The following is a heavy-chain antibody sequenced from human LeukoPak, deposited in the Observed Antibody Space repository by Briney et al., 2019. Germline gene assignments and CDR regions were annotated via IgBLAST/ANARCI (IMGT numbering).Heavy chain of an antibody. CDR2: ISYDGSNK. Sequence: HSGGSLRLSCAASGFTFSSYGMHWVRQAPGKGLEWVAVISYDGSNKYYADSVKGRFTISRDNSKNTLYLQMNSLRAEDTAVYYCAYYGSGSYYLSYFDYWGQGTLVTVSS. V-gene: IGHV3-30*03. J-gene: IGHJ4*02. D-gene: IGHD3-10*01. CDR1: GFTFSSYG. CDR3: AYYGSGSYYLSYFDY.